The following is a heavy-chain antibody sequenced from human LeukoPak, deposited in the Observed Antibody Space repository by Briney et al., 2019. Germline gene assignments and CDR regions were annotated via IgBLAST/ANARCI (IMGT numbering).Heavy chain of an antibody. Sequence: SGPTLVNPTQTHTLTCTFSGFSLSTSGVGVGWIRQPPGKALEWLALIYWDDDKRYSPSLKSRLTITKDTSKNQVVLTMTNMDPVDTATYYCAQTGGKDLGSSGWLNYWGQGTLVTVSS. J-gene: IGHJ4*02. D-gene: IGHD6-19*01. CDR3: AQTGGKDLGSSGWLNY. CDR1: GFSLSTSGVG. V-gene: IGHV2-5*02. CDR2: IYWDDDK.